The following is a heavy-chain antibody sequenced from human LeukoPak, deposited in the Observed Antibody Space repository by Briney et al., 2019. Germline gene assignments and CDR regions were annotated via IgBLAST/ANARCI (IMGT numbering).Heavy chain of an antibody. CDR2: MNPNSGNT. J-gene: IGHJ6*02. Sequence: ASVKVSCKASGFTFTSYDINWVRQAPGQGLEWMGWMNPNSGNTRYAQKVQGRITMTRDTSISTAYMELSSLRSEDTAVSYCARGPTLVRGVIMPDSVGGMDVWGQGTTVTVSS. CDR1: GFTFTSYD. CDR3: ARGPTLVRGVIMPDSVGGMDV. D-gene: IGHD3-10*01. V-gene: IGHV1-8*01.